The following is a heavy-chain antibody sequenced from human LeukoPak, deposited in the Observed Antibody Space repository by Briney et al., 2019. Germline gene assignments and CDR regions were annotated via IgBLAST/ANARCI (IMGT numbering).Heavy chain of an antibody. Sequence: PGGSLRLSCAASGLTFSNYEMNWVRQAPGRGLEWVSYISGRSSTIYYADSVKGRFTISRDNAKNSMYLQMNSLRAEDTAVYYCARDRIKSGSYYFDYWGQGTLVTVSS. V-gene: IGHV3-48*01. D-gene: IGHD1-26*01. J-gene: IGHJ4*02. CDR2: ISGRSSTI. CDR3: ARDRIKSGSYYFDY. CDR1: GLTFSNYE.